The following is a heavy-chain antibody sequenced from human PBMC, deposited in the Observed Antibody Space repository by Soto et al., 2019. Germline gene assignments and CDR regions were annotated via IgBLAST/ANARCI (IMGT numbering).Heavy chain of an antibody. J-gene: IGHJ4*02. V-gene: IGHV4-30-4*01. CDR1: GGSISSGDYY. CDR3: ATFGVIGEPFDY. Sequence: TSETLSLTCTVSGGSISSGDYYWSWIRQPPGKGLEWIGYIYYSGSTYYNPSLKSRVTLSLDTPSNQFSLRLSSLTAADTAVYYCATFGVIGEPFDYWGQGTLV. D-gene: IGHD3-10*01. CDR2: IYYSGST.